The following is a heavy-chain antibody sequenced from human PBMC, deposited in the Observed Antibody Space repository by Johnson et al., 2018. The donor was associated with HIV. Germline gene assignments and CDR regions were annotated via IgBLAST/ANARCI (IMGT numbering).Heavy chain of an antibody. V-gene: IGHV3-30*14. D-gene: IGHD7-27*01. CDR2: ISYDGSNK. Sequence: QVQLVESGGGVVQPGRSLRLSCAASGFTFSSYAIHWVRQAPGKGLEWVGAISYDGSNKYYADSVKGRFTISRDNSKNTLYLQMNSLRAEDTALYYCARSNWGGYAFDIWGQGTMVTVSS. J-gene: IGHJ3*02. CDR3: ARSNWGGYAFDI. CDR1: GFTFSSYA.